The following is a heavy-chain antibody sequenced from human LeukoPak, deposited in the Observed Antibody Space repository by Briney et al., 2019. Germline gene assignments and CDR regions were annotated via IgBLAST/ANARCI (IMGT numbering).Heavy chain of an antibody. V-gene: IGHV4-59*01. Sequence: KPSETLSLTCTVSGGSISSYYWSWIRQPPGKELEWLGYIYSSGSTNYNPSLKSRVTVSVDTSKKQFSLKLSSVTAADTAVYYCARVLGSGYSDYWGQGTLVTVSS. J-gene: IGHJ4*02. D-gene: IGHD2-15*01. CDR1: GGSISSYY. CDR3: ARVLGSGYSDY. CDR2: IYSSGST.